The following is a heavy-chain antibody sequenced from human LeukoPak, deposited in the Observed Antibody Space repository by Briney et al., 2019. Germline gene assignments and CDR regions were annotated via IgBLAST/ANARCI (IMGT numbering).Heavy chain of an antibody. CDR1: GGSINDAS. V-gene: IGHV4-59*01. CDR3: ARVGTYYRSLDS. Sequence: PSETLSLTCTVSGGSINDASWNWIRKPPGQGLEWIGYIYHSGGTNYNPSLKSRVTIPLDTSKNQFSLKLGSVTAADTAVYYCARVGTYYRSLDSWGQGTLVTVSS. D-gene: IGHD3-10*01. J-gene: IGHJ4*02. CDR2: IYHSGGT.